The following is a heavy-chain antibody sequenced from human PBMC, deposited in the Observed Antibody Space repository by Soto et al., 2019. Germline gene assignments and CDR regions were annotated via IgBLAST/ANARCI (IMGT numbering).Heavy chain of an antibody. CDR2: IYYSGST. CDR3: ARLSYRDDFWIENWFDP. D-gene: IGHD3-3*01. Sequence: SETLSLTCTVSGGSISSSSYYWGWIRQPPGKGLEWIGSIYYSGSTYYNPSLKSRVTISVDTSKNQFSLKLSSVTAADTAVYYCARLSYRDDFWIENWFDPWGQGTLVTVSS. V-gene: IGHV4-39*01. J-gene: IGHJ5*02. CDR1: GGSISSSSYY.